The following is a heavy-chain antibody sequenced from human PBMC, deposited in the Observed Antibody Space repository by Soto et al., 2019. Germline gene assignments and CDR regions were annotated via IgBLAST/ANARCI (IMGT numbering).Heavy chain of an antibody. CDR1: GFTFSTYW. J-gene: IGHJ4*02. D-gene: IGHD2-15*01. Sequence: EVQLVESGGGLVEPGGSLRLSCAASGFTFSTYWMNWVRQAPGKGLEWVANIKQDGSEKYYVDSVKGRFTISRDNAKSSLYLQMNSLRAGDTAVYYCARDWEYCSGGTCYTVLDYWGQGTLVTVSS. V-gene: IGHV3-7*01. CDR3: ARDWEYCSGGTCYTVLDY. CDR2: IKQDGSEK.